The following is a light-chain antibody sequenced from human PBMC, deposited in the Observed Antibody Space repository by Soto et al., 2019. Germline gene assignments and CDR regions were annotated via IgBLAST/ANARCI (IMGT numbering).Light chain of an antibody. CDR1: QSLVYSDGNTY. CDR2: KVS. J-gene: IGKJ4*01. Sequence: DVVMTQSPLSLPVTLGQPASISCRSSQSLVYSDGNTYLNWFHQRPGQYPRRLIYKVSNRDSGVPARFCGSGSGTDFTLKISRVEAADVGVYYCMQGTYWPRLTFGGGTKVEIK. CDR3: MQGTYWPRLT. V-gene: IGKV2-30*01.